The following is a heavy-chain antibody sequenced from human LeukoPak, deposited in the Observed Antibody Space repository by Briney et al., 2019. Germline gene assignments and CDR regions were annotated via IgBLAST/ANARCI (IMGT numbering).Heavy chain of an antibody. J-gene: IGHJ4*02. V-gene: IGHV1-24*01. Sequence: ASVKVSCKASGYTFTGYYLHWVRQAPGQGLEWMGGFDPEDGETIYAQKFQGRVTMTEDTSTDTAYMELSSLRSEDTAVYYCATLTRYDFWSGYRPWGQGTLVTVSS. CDR2: FDPEDGET. D-gene: IGHD3-3*01. CDR1: GYTFTGYY. CDR3: ATLTRYDFWSGYRP.